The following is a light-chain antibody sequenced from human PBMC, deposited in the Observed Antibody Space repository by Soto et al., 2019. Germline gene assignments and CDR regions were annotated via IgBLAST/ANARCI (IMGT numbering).Light chain of an antibody. J-gene: IGKJ5*01. CDR1: QSVSSY. CDR2: DAS. CDR3: QQRSNWPPEIT. V-gene: IGKV3-11*01. Sequence: ELVLTQSPATLSLSPGERATLSCRASQSVSSYLAWYQKKPGQAPRLLIFDASNRATGIPARFSGSGSGTNFTLTISSLEPEDFAVYYCQQRSNWPPEITFGQGTRLEIK.